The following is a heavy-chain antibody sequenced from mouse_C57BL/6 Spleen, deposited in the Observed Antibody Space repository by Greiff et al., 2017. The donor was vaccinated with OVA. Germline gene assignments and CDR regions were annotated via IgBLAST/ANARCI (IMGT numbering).Heavy chain of an antibody. V-gene: IGHV2-2*01. CDR3: ARVNTTVVAHWYFDV. J-gene: IGHJ1*03. Sequence: QVQLKESGPGLVQPSQSLSITCTVSGFSLTSYGVHWVRQSPGKGLEWLGVIWSGGSTDYNAAFISRLSISKDNSKSQVFFKMNSLQADDTAIYYCARVNTTVVAHWYFDVWGTGTTVTVSS. CDR2: IWSGGST. CDR1: GFSLTSYG. D-gene: IGHD1-1*01.